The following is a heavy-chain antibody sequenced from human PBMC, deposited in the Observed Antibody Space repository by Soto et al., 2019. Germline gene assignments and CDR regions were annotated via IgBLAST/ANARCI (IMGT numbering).Heavy chain of an antibody. CDR2: INPNSGGT. Sequence: QVQLVQSGAEVKKPGASVKVSCKASGYTFTGYYMHWVRQTPGQGLEWMGWINPNSGGTNYAQKFQGRVTMTRDTSISTAYMELSRLRSDDTAVYYCARGPRYSSSSVGSYYFDYWGQGTLVTVSS. CDR3: ARGPRYSSSSVGSYYFDY. D-gene: IGHD6-6*01. V-gene: IGHV1-2*02. CDR1: GYTFTGYY. J-gene: IGHJ4*02.